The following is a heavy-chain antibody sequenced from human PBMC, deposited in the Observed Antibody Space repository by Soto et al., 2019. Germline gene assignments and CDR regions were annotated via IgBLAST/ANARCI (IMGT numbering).Heavy chain of an antibody. CDR1: GGSINTGGYY. CDR3: ATNGGYYDTSGPKYVPH. J-gene: IGHJ1*01. CDR2: IYYSGTT. D-gene: IGHD3-22*01. V-gene: IGHV4-31*03. Sequence: QVQLQESGPGLVKSSQSLSLTCTVSGGSINTGGYYWSWIRQHPGKGLECIGYIYYSGTTYYNPSLKSRVTISVDASKSQFSLKLSSVTAADTAVYYCATNGGYYDTSGPKYVPHWGQGTLVTGSS.